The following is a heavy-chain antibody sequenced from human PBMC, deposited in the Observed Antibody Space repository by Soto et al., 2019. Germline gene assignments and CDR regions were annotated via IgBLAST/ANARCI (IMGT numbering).Heavy chain of an antibody. CDR3: ARVQPYDYGANSGWLDP. CDR2: IFYSGTT. V-gene: IGHV4-31*03. D-gene: IGHD4-17*01. Sequence: PSETLSLTCTVSGDSISRGGYYWSWIRQHPGKDLEWIGYIFYSGTTYYNPSLKGRISISVDTSENHFSLSLTSVTAADTAVYYCARVQPYDYGANSGWLDPWGQGTLVTVSS. J-gene: IGHJ5*02. CDR1: GDSISRGGYY.